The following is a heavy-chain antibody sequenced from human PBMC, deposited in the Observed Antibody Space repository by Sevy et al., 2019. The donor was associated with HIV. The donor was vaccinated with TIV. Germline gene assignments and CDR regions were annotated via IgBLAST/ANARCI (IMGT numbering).Heavy chain of an antibody. CDR1: GFTFSSYA. V-gene: IGHV3-30-3*01. CDR3: ARGGWLRLRGNWFDP. CDR2: ISYDGSNK. Sequence: GGSLRLSCAASGFTFSSYAMHWVRQAPAKGLEWVAVISYDGSNKYYADSVKGRFTISRDNSKNSLYLQMNSLRAEDTAVYYCARGGWLRLRGNWFDPWGQGTLVTVSS. D-gene: IGHD5-12*01. J-gene: IGHJ5*02.